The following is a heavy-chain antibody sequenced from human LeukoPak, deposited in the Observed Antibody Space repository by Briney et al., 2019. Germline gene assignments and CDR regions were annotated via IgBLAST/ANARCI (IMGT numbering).Heavy chain of an antibody. V-gene: IGHV4-31*03. CDR3: ARDIKAASDAFDI. D-gene: IGHD2-15*01. J-gene: IGHJ3*02. CDR1: GGSISSGGYY. CDR2: ICYSGST. Sequence: SETLSLTCTVSGGSISSGGYYWSWIRQHPGKGLEWIGYICYSGSTYYNPSLKSRVTILVDTSKNQFSLKPSSVTAADTAVYHCARDIKAASDAFDIWGQGTMVTVSS.